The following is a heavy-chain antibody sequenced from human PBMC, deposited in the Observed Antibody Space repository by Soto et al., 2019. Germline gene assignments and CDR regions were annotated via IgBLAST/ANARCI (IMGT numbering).Heavy chain of an antibody. V-gene: IGHV3-48*02. CDR2: ISSSSSTI. Sequence: EVQLVESGGGLVQPGGSLRLSCAASGFTFSSYSMNWVRQAPGKGLEWVSYISSSSSTIYYADSVKGRFTVSRDNAKNSLYLQMNSLRDEDTAVYYCARGGAPGSRYNWFDPWGQGTLVTVSS. CDR1: GFTFSSYS. J-gene: IGHJ5*02. CDR3: ARGGAPGSRYNWFDP. D-gene: IGHD6-13*01.